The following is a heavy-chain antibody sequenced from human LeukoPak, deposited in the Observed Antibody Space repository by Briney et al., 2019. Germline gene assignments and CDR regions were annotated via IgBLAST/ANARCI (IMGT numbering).Heavy chain of an antibody. Sequence: PGGSLRLSCAASAFTFSSNYMSWVRQAPGKGLEGVSVIYSGGSTYYSDSVKGRFTISRDNSKNTLYLQMNSLRAEDTAVYYCATAPPLTSYPAFRVLYYYYYYGMDVWGQGTTVTVSS. D-gene: IGHD1-26*01. V-gene: IGHV3-66*01. CDR2: IYSGGST. CDR3: ATAPPLTSYPAFRVLYYYYYYGMDV. J-gene: IGHJ6*02. CDR1: AFTFSSNY.